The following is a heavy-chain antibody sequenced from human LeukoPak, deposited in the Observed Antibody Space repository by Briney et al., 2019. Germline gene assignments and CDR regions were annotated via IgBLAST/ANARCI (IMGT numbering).Heavy chain of an antibody. Sequence: ASVKVSCKASGYAFTGYHMHWVRQAPGQGLEWMGWVNPNSGGTNYAQKFQGRVTMTRDTSISTAYMELSRLRSDDTAVYYCARSKIGTKGDYDAFDIWGQGTMVTVSS. CDR3: ARSKIGTKGDYDAFDI. J-gene: IGHJ3*02. D-gene: IGHD4-17*01. CDR1: GYAFTGYH. CDR2: VNPNSGGT. V-gene: IGHV1-2*02.